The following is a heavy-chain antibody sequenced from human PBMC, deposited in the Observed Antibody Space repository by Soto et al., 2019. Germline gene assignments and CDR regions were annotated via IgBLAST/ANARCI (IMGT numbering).Heavy chain of an antibody. V-gene: IGHV4-30-4*01. Sequence: SETLSLPCTVSGGSVTSDEDYWTWIRQSPGKGLEWIGYISNSGSTGYNPSLKTRLSMSVDRSKNQFTLRLTSVTAADTAVYFCATESGATYGYFDHWGQGTPVTVSS. J-gene: IGHJ4*02. CDR1: GGSVTSDEDY. D-gene: IGHD4-17*01. CDR2: ISNSGST. CDR3: ATESGATYGYFDH.